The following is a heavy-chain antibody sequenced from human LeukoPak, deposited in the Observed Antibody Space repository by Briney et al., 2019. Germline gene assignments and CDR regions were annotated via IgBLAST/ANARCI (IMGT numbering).Heavy chain of an antibody. V-gene: IGHV4-34*01. CDR1: GGSFSGYY. CDR3: ARGQPPYPLTISN. J-gene: IGHJ4*02. CDR2: INHSGST. D-gene: IGHD3-9*01. Sequence: PSETLSLTCAVYGGSFSGYYWSWIRQPPGKGLEWIGEINHSGSTNYNSSLKSRVTISVDTSKNQFSLKLSSVTAADTAVYYCARGQPPYPLTISNWGQGTLVTVSS.